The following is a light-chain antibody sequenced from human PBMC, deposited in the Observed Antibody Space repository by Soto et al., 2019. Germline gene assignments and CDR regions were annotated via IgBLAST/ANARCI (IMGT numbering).Light chain of an antibody. Sequence: EIVLTQSPATLSLSPGDRAALSCKATQSVDNYLAWYQQKPGQAPRLLIYGASNRATGIPDRFSGSGSGTDFTLTISSLQSEDFASYFCQHTFNSPPWTFGQGTKVDIK. CDR3: QHTFNSPPWT. CDR1: QSVDNY. J-gene: IGKJ1*01. CDR2: GAS. V-gene: IGKV3-11*01.